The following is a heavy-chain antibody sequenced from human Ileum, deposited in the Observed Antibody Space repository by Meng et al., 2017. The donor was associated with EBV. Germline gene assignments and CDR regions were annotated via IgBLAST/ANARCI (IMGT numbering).Heavy chain of an antibody. CDR3: AIYAVGGSGQGY. Sequence: QVRRRGSGPGPVKPSPTLSLDCPCSGVSLSSGVYHWSWVRQPPGKGLEWIGCSGGTYYNPSLKSRLTISVDTSKNQFSLKLDSATAADTAVYYCAIYAVGGSGQGYWGQGTLVTVSS. CDR1: GVSLSSGVYH. J-gene: IGHJ4*02. CDR2: CSGGT. V-gene: IGHV4-30-4*01. D-gene: IGHD1-26*01.